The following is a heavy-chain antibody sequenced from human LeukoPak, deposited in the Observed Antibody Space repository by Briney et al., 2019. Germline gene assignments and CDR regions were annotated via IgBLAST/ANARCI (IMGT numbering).Heavy chain of an antibody. CDR1: GFTFSSYS. Sequence: GGSLRLSCAASGFTFSSYSMNWVRQAPGKGLEWVSSISSSSSYIYYADSVKGRFTISRDNAKNSLYLQMNSLRAEDTAVYYCARSRGKPLTFDYWGQGTLVTVSS. CDR2: ISSSSSYI. CDR3: ARSRGKPLTFDY. V-gene: IGHV3-21*04. D-gene: IGHD3-9*01. J-gene: IGHJ4*02.